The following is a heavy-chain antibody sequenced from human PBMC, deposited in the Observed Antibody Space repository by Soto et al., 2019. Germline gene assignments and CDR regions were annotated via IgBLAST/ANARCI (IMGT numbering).Heavy chain of an antibody. CDR1: GYAFTTYG. CDR2: ISAHNGNT. V-gene: IGHV1-18*01. Sequence: QVHLVQSGAEVKKPGASVKVSCKGSGYAFTTYGITWVRQAPGQGLEWMGWISAHNGNTNYAQKLQGKVTLTRDTSTRTADIERRRLRSDGTAVAYCATGGYGDYWGQGALVTVSS. D-gene: IGHD1-1*01. J-gene: IGHJ4*02. CDR3: ATGGYGDY.